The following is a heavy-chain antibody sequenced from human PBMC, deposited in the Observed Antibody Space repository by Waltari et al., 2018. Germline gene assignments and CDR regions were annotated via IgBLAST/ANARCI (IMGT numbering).Heavy chain of an antibody. CDR3: ARSPYCGGDCYSFYFDY. J-gene: IGHJ4*02. V-gene: IGHV4-31*03. CDR1: GGSISSGGYY. D-gene: IGHD2-21*02. CDR2: IYHSGST. Sequence: QVQLQESGPGLVQPSQTLSLTCTVSGGSISSGGYYWSWIRQHPGKGLEWIGYIYHSGSTYYNPSLKSRVTISVDRSKNQFSLKLSSVTAADTAVYYCARSPYCGGDCYSFYFDYWGQGTLVTVSS.